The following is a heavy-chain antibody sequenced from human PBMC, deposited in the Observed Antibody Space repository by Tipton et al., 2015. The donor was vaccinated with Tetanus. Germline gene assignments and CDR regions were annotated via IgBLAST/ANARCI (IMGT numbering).Heavy chain of an antibody. V-gene: IGHV3-23*01. CDR2: ISGSGGST. Sequence: LRLSCAASGFTFSSYAMSWVRQAPGKGLEWVSAISGSGGSTYYADSVKGRFTISRDNSKNTLYLQMNSLRAEDTAVYYCARDQGYGDYEFDYWGQGTLVTVSS. D-gene: IGHD4-17*01. CDR1: GFTFSSYA. CDR3: ARDQGYGDYEFDY. J-gene: IGHJ4*02.